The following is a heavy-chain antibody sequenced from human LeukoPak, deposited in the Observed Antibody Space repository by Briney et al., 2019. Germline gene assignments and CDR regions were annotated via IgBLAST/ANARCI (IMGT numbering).Heavy chain of an antibody. V-gene: IGHV4-59*08. CDR1: GGSISSYY. D-gene: IGHD6-19*01. J-gene: IGHJ6*02. Sequence: SETLSLTCTVSGGSISSYYWSWIRQPPGKGLEWIGYIYYSGSTNYNPSLKSRVTISVDTSKNQFSLKLSSVTAADTAVYYCARLPGIAVAGHYYHGMDVWGQGTTVTVSS. CDR2: IYYSGST. CDR3: ARLPGIAVAGHYYHGMDV.